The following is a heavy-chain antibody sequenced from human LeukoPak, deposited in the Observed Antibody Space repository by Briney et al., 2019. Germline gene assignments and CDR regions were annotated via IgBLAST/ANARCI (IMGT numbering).Heavy chain of an antibody. CDR2: ISYDGSNK. CDR3: ARDPGSVTMIVVVTVYFGY. Sequence: GGSLRLSCAASGFTFSSYAMHWVRQAPGKGLEWVAVISYDGSNKYYADSVKGRFTISRDNSKNTLYLQMNSLRAEDTAVYYCARDPGSVTMIVVVTVYFGYWGQGTLVTVSS. CDR1: GFTFSSYA. J-gene: IGHJ4*02. V-gene: IGHV3-30-3*01. D-gene: IGHD3-22*01.